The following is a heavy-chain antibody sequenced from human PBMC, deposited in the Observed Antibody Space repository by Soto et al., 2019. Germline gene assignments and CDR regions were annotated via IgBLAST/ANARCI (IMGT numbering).Heavy chain of an antibody. CDR2: ISGSGGST. CDR1: GFTFSSYA. CDR3: AKGPPYYGSGSNPTAFDI. Sequence: GGSLRLSCAASGFTFSSYAMSWVRQAPGKGLEWVSAISGSGGSTYYADSFKGRFTISRDNSKNTLYLQMNSLRAEDTAVYYCAKGPPYYGSGSNPTAFDIWGQGTMVTVSS. V-gene: IGHV3-23*01. J-gene: IGHJ3*02. D-gene: IGHD3-10*01.